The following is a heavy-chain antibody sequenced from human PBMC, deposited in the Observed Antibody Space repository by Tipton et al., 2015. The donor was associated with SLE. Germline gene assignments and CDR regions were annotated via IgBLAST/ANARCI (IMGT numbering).Heavy chain of an antibody. Sequence: FTISRDNSKNTLYLQMNSLRAEDTAVYYCARPRDELSFDYWGQGTLVTVSS. J-gene: IGHJ4*02. V-gene: IGHV3-30*01. CDR3: ARPRDELSFDY. D-gene: IGHD1-26*01.